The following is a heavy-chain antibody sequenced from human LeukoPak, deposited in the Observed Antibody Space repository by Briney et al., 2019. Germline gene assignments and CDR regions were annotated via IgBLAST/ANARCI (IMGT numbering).Heavy chain of an antibody. Sequence: GASVKVSCKASGYIFTAYYVHWVRQAPGQGPEWMGWINPNSGGTKYAQNFQGRVTMTRDTSISTAYMELSGLESDDTAVYYCARSQEVPHFDLWGQGTLVTVSS. CDR3: ARSQEVPHFDL. CDR2: INPNSGGT. CDR1: GYIFTAYY. V-gene: IGHV1-2*02. D-gene: IGHD1-1*01. J-gene: IGHJ4*02.